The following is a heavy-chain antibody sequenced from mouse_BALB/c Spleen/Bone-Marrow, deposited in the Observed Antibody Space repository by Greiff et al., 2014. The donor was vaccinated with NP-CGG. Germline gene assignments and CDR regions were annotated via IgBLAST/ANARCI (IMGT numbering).Heavy chain of an antibody. CDR2: IDPANGNV. D-gene: IGHD2-1*01. CDR1: GITFKDSF. J-gene: IGHJ4*01. Sequence: VQLQQSGAELVKPGASVRLSCTTSGITFKDSFMHWVRQRPEQGLEWIGRIDPANGNVKSGAQFQAKATLTADTSSNTAYLQLSSLTSEDTAVYYCTGNGNNEDYSMDDWGQGTSVTVSS. V-gene: IGHV14-3*02. CDR3: TGNGNNEDYSMDD.